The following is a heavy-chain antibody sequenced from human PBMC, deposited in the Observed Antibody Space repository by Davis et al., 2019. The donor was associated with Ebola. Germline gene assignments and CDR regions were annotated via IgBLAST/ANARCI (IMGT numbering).Heavy chain of an antibody. CDR2: IYYSGST. V-gene: IGHV4-39*01. Sequence: PSETLSLTCTVSGGSISSSSYYWGWIRQPPGKGLEWIGSIYYSGSTYYNPSLKSRVTISVDTSKNQFSLKLSSVTAADTAVYYCARHGAPYDSSGYYRYWGQGTLVTVSS. J-gene: IGHJ4*02. CDR3: ARHGAPYDSSGYYRY. CDR1: GGSISSSSYY. D-gene: IGHD3-22*01.